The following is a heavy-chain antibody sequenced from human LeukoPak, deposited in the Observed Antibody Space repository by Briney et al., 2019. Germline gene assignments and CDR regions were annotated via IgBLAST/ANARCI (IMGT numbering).Heavy chain of an antibody. V-gene: IGHV3-53*01. Sequence: TGGSLRLSCAASGFIVSSRYMSWVRQAPGKGLEWVSAIYSGVGTNYADSVKGRFTISRDNSRNTQYLQMNSLRAEDTAVYYCVRAENGMDVWGRGTAVTVS. CDR2: IYSGVGT. CDR3: VRAENGMDV. J-gene: IGHJ6*02. CDR1: GFIVSSRY.